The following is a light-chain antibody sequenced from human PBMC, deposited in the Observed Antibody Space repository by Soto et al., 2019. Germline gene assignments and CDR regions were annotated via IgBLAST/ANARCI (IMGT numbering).Light chain of an antibody. CDR1: QSISSW. CDR3: QQLNSYPIT. J-gene: IGKJ5*01. Sequence: DIQMTQSPSTLSASVGDRVTITCRASQSISSWLAWYQQKPGTAPKLLIYEASTLHSGVPSRFSGSGSGTEFTLVISRLQPDDLATYYCQQLNSYPITFGQGTRLEIK. CDR2: EAS. V-gene: IGKV1-5*03.